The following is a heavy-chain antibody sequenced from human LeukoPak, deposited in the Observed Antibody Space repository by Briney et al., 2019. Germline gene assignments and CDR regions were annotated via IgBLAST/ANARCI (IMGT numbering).Heavy chain of an antibody. D-gene: IGHD1-26*01. Sequence: PGGSLRLSCAASGFAFREYWMHWVRQTPGKGLVRVSQINSDGSSVSYADSVKGRFTISRDNAQNTVYLQMNSLRVEDAAVYYCTRDPADHFGSYPDYWGPGTLVTVSS. CDR3: TRDPADHFGSYPDY. CDR2: INSDGSSV. V-gene: IGHV3-74*01. CDR1: GFAFREYW. J-gene: IGHJ4*02.